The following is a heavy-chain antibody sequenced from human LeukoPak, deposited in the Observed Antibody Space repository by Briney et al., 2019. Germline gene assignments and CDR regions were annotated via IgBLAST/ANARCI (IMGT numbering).Heavy chain of an antibody. CDR2: INQSGSS. Sequence: SETLSLTCAVYGGSFSDYFWSWVRQPPGRGLEWIGEINQSGSSTYNPSLRSRVTMSVDTSKNQLSLKMTSVTAADTAVYYCASIHQVRGSDTFDIWGQGTMVTVSS. CDR1: GGSFSDYF. V-gene: IGHV4-34*01. CDR3: ASIHQVRGSDTFDI. D-gene: IGHD3-10*01. J-gene: IGHJ3*02.